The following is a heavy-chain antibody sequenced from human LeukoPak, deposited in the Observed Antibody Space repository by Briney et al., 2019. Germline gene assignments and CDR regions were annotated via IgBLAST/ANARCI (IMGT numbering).Heavy chain of an antibody. CDR3: AKVRHVEMATRYYFDY. CDR1: GFTFSSYA. V-gene: IGHV3-23*01. J-gene: IGHJ4*02. Sequence: GGSLRLSCAASGFTFSSYAMSWVRQAPGKGLEWVPAISGSGGSTYYADSVKGRFTISRDNSKNTLYLQMNSLRAEDTAVYYCAKVRHVEMATRYYFDYWGQGTLVIVSS. CDR2: ISGSGGST. D-gene: IGHD5-24*01.